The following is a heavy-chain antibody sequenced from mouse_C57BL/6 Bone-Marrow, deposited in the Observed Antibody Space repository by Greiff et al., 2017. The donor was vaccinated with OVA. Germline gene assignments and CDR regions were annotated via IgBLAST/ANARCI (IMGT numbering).Heavy chain of an antibody. J-gene: IGHJ3*01. V-gene: IGHV5-9*01. CDR1: GFTFSSYT. CDR3: ARGSIYYDYDGAWFAY. Sequence: EVKLMESGGGLVKPGGSLKLSCAASGFTFSSYTMSWVRQTPEQRLEWVATISGGGGNTYYPDSVKGRFTISRDNAKNTLYLQRSSLRSEDTALYYCARGSIYYDYDGAWFAYWGQGTLVTVSA. CDR2: ISGGGGNT. D-gene: IGHD2-4*01.